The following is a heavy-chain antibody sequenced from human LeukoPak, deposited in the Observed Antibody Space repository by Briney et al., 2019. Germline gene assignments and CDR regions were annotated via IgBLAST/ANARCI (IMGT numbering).Heavy chain of an antibody. J-gene: IGHJ4*02. CDR3: ARVGSYQEYYFDY. V-gene: IGHV1-69*02. CDR1: GGTFSSYT. Sequence: SVKVSCKASGGTFSSYTISWVRQAPGQGLEWMGRIIPILGIANYAQKFQGRVTITADKSTSTAYMELSSLRSEDTAVYYCARVGSYQEYYFDYWGQGILVTVSS. CDR2: IIPILGIA. D-gene: IGHD1-26*01.